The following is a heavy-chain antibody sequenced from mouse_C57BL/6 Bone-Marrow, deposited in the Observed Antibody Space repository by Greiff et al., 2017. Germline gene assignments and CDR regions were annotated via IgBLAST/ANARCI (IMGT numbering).Heavy chain of an antibody. CDR3: ARINWGNDFDY. CDR2: ISSGSSTI. V-gene: IGHV5-17*01. J-gene: IGHJ2*01. Sequence: DVQLQQSGGGLVKPGGSLKLSCAASGFTFSDYGMHWVRQAPEKGLEWVAYISSGSSTIYYADTVKGRFTITRDNAKNTLFLQMTSLRSEDTAMYYCARINWGNDFDYWGQGTTLTVSS. D-gene: IGHD4-1*02. CDR1: GFTFSDYG.